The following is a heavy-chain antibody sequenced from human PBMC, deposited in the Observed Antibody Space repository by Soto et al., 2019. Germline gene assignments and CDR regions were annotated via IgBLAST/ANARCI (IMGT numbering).Heavy chain of an antibody. Sequence: QLQLQESGPGLVKPSETLSLTCSVSGGAIKTYYWNWIRQPPGQGLEWIGCVSSSGSANYNPSLASRVSISVATSRNQFSLNLDSVTAADTAIYYCARGKNGGDWNFDLWGRGTLVIVSS. CDR1: GGAIKTYY. CDR2: VSSSGSA. J-gene: IGHJ2*01. V-gene: IGHV4-59*01. CDR3: ARGKNGGDWNFDL. D-gene: IGHD3-16*01.